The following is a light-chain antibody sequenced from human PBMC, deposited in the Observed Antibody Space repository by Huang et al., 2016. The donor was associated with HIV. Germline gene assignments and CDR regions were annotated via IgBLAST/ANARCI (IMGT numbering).Light chain of an antibody. CDR1: QSVTSSY. J-gene: IGKJ4*01. V-gene: IGKV3-20*01. CDR2: GAS. CDR3: QQYGSSFLS. Sequence: EIILTQSPGTLCLSPGERATLSCRASQSVTSSYLAWYQQKPGQAPRLLIYGASSRATGVTDRFSGSRSGTDFTLTISRLEPEDLAVYYCQQYGSSFLSFGGGTKVEIK.